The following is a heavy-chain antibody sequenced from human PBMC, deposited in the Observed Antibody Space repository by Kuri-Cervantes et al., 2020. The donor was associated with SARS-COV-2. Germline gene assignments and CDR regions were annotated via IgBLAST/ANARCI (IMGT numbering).Heavy chain of an antibody. CDR2: ISYDGSNK. Sequence: GESLKISCAASGFTFSSYAMHWVRQAPGKGQEWVAVISYDGSNKYYADSVKGRFTISRDNSKNTLYLQMNSLRAEDTAVYYCARAASGSYSSYFDYWGQGTLVTVSS. V-gene: IGHV3-30-3*01. CDR1: GFTFSSYA. CDR3: ARAASGSYSSYFDY. D-gene: IGHD1-26*01. J-gene: IGHJ4*02.